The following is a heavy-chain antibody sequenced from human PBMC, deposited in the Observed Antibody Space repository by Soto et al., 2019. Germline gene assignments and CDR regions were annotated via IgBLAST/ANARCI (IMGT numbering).Heavy chain of an antibody. Sequence: QVQLVESGGGVVHPGRSLRLSCAASGFTFSSYGMHWVRQAPGKGLEWVAVIWYDGSNKYYADSVKGRFTISRDNSKNTLYLQVDSLRTEDTAVYYCARGQGAGDYWGQGTLVTVSS. CDR2: IWYDGSNK. CDR3: ARGQGAGDY. CDR1: GFTFSSYG. V-gene: IGHV3-33*01. J-gene: IGHJ4*02.